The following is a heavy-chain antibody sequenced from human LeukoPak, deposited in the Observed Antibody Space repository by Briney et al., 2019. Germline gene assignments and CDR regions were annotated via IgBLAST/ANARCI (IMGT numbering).Heavy chain of an antibody. J-gene: IGHJ4*02. V-gene: IGHV3-48*03. CDR3: TRVGQSYSTSGQALDH. Sequence: GRSLRLSCEASGFTFSSYEMNWVRQAPGKGLEWVPYISSSGSTIYYADSVKGRFTISRDNARNSLYLQMNSLGAEDTAVYYCTRVGQSYSTSGQALDHWGQGTLVTVSS. D-gene: IGHD2-8*01. CDR1: GFTFSSYE. CDR2: ISSSGSTI.